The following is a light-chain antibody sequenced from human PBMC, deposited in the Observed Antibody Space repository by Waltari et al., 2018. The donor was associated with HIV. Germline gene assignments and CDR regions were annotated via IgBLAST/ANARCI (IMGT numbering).Light chain of an antibody. J-gene: IGLJ2*01. CDR1: SGPVTSGHY. V-gene: IGLV7-46*01. CDR3: LLSYSGARPAI. CDR2: DTN. Sequence: QAVVTQEPALTVSPGGTVTLTCGSSSGPVTSGHYPHWFQQKPGQAPRALIYDTNNKHSWTPARFSGSLLGGKAALTLSGAQPEDEADYFCLLSYSGARPAIVGGGTKLSVL.